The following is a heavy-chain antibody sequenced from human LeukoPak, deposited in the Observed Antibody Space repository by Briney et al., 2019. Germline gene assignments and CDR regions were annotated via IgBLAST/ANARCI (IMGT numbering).Heavy chain of an antibody. CDR1: GFTFSSYG. Sequence: SGGSLRLSCAASGFTFSSYGMHWVRQAPGKGLEWVAFIRFDGSNKYYADSVKGRFTISRDNSKNTLYLQMNSLRAEDTAVYYCAKAGKELWQQFDYWGQGTLVTVSS. CDR3: AKAGKELWQQFDY. V-gene: IGHV3-30*02. CDR2: IRFDGSNK. D-gene: IGHD5-18*01. J-gene: IGHJ4*02.